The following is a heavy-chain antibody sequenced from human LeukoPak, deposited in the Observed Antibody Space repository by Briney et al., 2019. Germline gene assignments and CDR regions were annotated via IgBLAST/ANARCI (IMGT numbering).Heavy chain of an antibody. D-gene: IGHD6-13*01. Sequence: GGSLRLSCAASGFTFSSYGMHWVRQAPGKGLEWVAFIRYDGSNKYYADSVKGRFTISRDNSKNTLYLQMNSLRAEDTAVYYCAKGHPYSSSWYYFDYWGQGTLVTVSS. V-gene: IGHV3-30*02. CDR1: GFTFSSYG. CDR3: AKGHPYSSSWYYFDY. CDR2: IRYDGSNK. J-gene: IGHJ4*02.